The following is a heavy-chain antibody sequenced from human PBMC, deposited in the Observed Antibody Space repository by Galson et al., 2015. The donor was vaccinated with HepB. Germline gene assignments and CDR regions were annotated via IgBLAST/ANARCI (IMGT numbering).Heavy chain of an antibody. CDR2: ISNNGTTA. CDR3: TVVPES. Sequence: SLRLSCAASGFIFRDYYINWIRQAPGKGLEWVAYISNNGTTAYYSDSVKGRFTIARDNAKKSLYLRMHSLRVEDTAVYYCTVVPESWGQGALVTVSS. J-gene: IGHJ4*02. D-gene: IGHD3-16*02. CDR1: GFIFRDYY. V-gene: IGHV3-11*01.